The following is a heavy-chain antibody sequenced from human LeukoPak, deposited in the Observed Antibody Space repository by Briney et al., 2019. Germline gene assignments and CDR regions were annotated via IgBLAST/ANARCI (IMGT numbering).Heavy chain of an antibody. CDR2: IYYSGST. CDR3: AREGAVSDYFDY. CDR1: GFTFSDYY. Sequence: LRLSCAASGFTFSDYYMSWIRQHPGKGLEWIGYIYYSGSTYYNPSLKSRVTISVDTSKNQFSLKLSSVTAADTAVYYCAREGAVSDYFDYWGQGTLVTVSS. V-gene: IGHV4-31*02. J-gene: IGHJ4*02. D-gene: IGHD1-26*01.